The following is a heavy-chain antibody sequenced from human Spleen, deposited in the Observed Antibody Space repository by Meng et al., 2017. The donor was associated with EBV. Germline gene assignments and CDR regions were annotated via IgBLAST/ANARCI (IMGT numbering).Heavy chain of an antibody. CDR1: GGSISRSNW. V-gene: IGHV4-4*02. Sequence: VHLQGSGPGLVKPLGTLSLTCAVSGGSISRSNWWSWVRQPPGHGLEWIGEIYHSGSTNYNPALKSRVTISVDKSKNQFSLKLSSVTAADTAVYYCARDGSGSGTDFDYWGQGTLVTVSS. CDR2: IYHSGST. J-gene: IGHJ4*02. CDR3: ARDGSGSGTDFDY. D-gene: IGHD1-1*01.